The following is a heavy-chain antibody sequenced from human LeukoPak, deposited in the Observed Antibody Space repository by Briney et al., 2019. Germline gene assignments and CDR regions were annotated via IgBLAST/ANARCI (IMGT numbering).Heavy chain of an antibody. V-gene: IGHV4-61*01. CDR3: ARARDCSSTSCYAEDYYYYMDV. Sequence: SETLSLTCTVSGGSISSGSYYWSWIRQPPGKGLEWIGYIYYSGSTNYNPSLKSRVTISVDTSKNQFSLKLSSVTAADTAVYYCARARDCSSTSCYAEDYYYYMDVWGKGTTVTVSS. CDR1: GGSISSGSYY. D-gene: IGHD2-2*01. J-gene: IGHJ6*03. CDR2: IYYSGST.